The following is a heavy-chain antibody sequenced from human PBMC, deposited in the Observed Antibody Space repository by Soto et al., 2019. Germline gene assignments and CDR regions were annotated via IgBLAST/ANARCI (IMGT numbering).Heavy chain of an antibody. Sequence: VQLVQSGAEVKKPGSSVKVSCKASGGTFSSYAISWVRQAPGQGLEWMGGIIPIFGTANYAQKFQGRVTITADKSTSTAYMELSSLRSEDTAVYYCASVVGATDYYYYGMDVWGQGTTVTVSS. CDR1: GGTFSSYA. CDR2: IIPIFGTA. D-gene: IGHD1-26*01. J-gene: IGHJ6*02. V-gene: IGHV1-69*06. CDR3: ASVVGATDYYYYGMDV.